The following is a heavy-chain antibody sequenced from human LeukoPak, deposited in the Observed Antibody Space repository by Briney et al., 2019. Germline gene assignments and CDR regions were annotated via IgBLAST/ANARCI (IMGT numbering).Heavy chain of an antibody. CDR1: GFTFSSYE. J-gene: IGHJ4*02. D-gene: IGHD3-10*01. V-gene: IGHV3-48*03. Sequence: GGSLRLSCAASGFTFSSYEMNWVRQAPGKGLEWVSYISSSGSTIYYADSVKGRFTISRDNAKNSLYLQMNSLRAEDTAVYYCARILGYYGSGSYYNIFDYWGQGTLVTVSS. CDR2: ISSSGSTI. CDR3: ARILGYYGSGSYYNIFDY.